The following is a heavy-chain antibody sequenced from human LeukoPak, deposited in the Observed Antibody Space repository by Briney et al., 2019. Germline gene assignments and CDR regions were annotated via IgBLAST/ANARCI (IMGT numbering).Heavy chain of an antibody. CDR1: GYSISSGYY. D-gene: IGHD2-15*01. CDR3: ARRGGNIDY. CDR2: IYHSGST. J-gene: IGHJ4*02. V-gene: IGHV4-38-2*01. Sequence: SETLSLTRAVSGYSISSGYYLGWIRQPPRKGMEWIGRIYHSGSTHYNPSLKSRVTISVDTSKNQFSLKLSSVTAAGTAVYYCARRGGNIDYWGQGTLVTVSS.